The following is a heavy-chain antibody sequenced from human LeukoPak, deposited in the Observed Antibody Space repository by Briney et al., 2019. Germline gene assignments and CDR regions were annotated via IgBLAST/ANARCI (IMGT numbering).Heavy chain of an antibody. D-gene: IGHD2-15*01. J-gene: IGHJ4*02. CDR1: GYTFTSYY. CDR2: INPSGGST. V-gene: IGHV1-46*01. Sequence: ASVKVSCKASGYTFTSYYMHWVRQAPGQGLEWMGIINPSGGSTSYAQKFQGRVTITRDTSTSTVYMELSSLRSEDTAVYYCARKADCSGGSCYSPAGYWGQGTLVTVSS. CDR3: ARKADCSGGSCYSPAGY.